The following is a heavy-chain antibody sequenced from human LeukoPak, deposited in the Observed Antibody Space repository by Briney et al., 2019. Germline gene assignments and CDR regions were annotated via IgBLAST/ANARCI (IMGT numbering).Heavy chain of an antibody. V-gene: IGHV3-7*01. CDR3: AKGGAARPFDI. D-gene: IGHD6-6*01. CDR1: GFSFSTYW. CDR2: IKQDGSEK. Sequence: PGGSLRLSCAASGFSFSTYWMSWVRQAPGKGLEWVANIKQDGSEKYYVDSVKGRFTISRDNAKNSLYLQMNSLRAEDTAVYYCAKGGAARPFDIWGQGTMVTVSS. J-gene: IGHJ3*02.